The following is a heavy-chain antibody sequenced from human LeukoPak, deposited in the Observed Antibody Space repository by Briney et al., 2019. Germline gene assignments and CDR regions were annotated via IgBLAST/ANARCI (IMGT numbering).Heavy chain of an antibody. CDR2: ISSSGSTI. V-gene: IGHV3-48*03. J-gene: IGHJ5*02. D-gene: IGHD6-19*01. Sequence: GGSLRLSCAASGFTLSSYEMNWVRQAPGKGVGWVSYISSSGSTIYYADSVKGRYTISRDNAKNSLYLQMNSLRAEDTAVYYCAREGPIGSGWLDPWGQGTLVTVSS. CDR3: AREGPIGSGWLDP. CDR1: GFTLSSYE.